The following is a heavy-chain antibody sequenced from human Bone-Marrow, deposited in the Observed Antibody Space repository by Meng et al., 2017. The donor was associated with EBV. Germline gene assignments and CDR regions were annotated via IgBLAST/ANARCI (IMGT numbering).Heavy chain of an antibody. V-gene: IGHV1-18*01. J-gene: IGHJ4*02. D-gene: IGHD3-10*01. Sequence: LVQSGGEVQKPGASVRVSCKTSGYTFSSFTLNWVRQVPGQGFEWVGWIHGYSANTHYAQKFHGRVNMSTDTSTDTSYMELKNLRPDDTAIYYCVRFSNYVLDHWGQGTLVTVSS. CDR2: IHGYSANT. CDR3: VRFSNYVLDH. CDR1: GYTFSSFT.